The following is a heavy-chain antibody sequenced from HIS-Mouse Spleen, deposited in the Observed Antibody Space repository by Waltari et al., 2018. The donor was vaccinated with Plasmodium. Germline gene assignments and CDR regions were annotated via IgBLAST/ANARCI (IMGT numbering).Heavy chain of an antibody. CDR2: IYYSGST. V-gene: IGHV4-59*08. CDR1: GGSISSYY. D-gene: IGHD5-18*01. Sequence: QVQLQESGPGLVKPSATLSLTCTVSGGSISSYYWSWIRQPPGKGLEWIGYIYYSGSTNYNPSLKSRVTISVDTSKNQFSLKLSSVTAADTAVYYCARLRYSYGYFDYWGQGTLVNVSS. CDR3: ARLRYSYGYFDY. J-gene: IGHJ4*02.